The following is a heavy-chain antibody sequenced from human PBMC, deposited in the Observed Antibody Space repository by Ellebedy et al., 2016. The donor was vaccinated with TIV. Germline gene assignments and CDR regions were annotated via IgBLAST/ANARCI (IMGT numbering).Heavy chain of an antibody. CDR1: GFTFRRFA. Sequence: GESLKISXAASGFTFRRFAMHWVRQAPGKGLEWVAVVSADGSRKSYADSVKERFTISRDNSKNTRFVQMNSLRVEDTAVYYCAKPSDPNPGYSASWATYFDSWGQGTLVTVSS. J-gene: IGHJ4*02. V-gene: IGHV3-30*18. D-gene: IGHD6-13*01. CDR2: VSADGSRK. CDR3: AKPSDPNPGYSASWATYFDS.